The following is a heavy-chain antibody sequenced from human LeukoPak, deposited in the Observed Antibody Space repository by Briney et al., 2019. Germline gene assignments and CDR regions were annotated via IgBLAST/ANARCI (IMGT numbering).Heavy chain of an antibody. D-gene: IGHD3-16*01. CDR2: IYYSGST. CDR3: ARHPKTYDYLISYFDY. Sequence: SETLSLTCTVSGGSISSSSYYWGWIRQPPGKGLEWIGSIYYSGSTYYSPSLKSRVTISVDTSKNQFSLKLSSVTAADTAVYYCARHPKTYDYLISYFDYWGQGTLVTVSS. V-gene: IGHV4-39*01. J-gene: IGHJ4*02. CDR1: GGSISSSSYY.